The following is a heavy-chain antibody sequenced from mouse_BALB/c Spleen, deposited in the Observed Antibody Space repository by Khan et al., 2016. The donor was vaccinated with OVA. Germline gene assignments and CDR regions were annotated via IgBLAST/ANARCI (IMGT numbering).Heavy chain of an antibody. J-gene: IGHJ4*01. CDR3: ARAYFRYDGYYAMDY. D-gene: IGHD2-14*01. V-gene: IGHV2-6-4*01. Sequence: VELVESGPGLVVPSQSLSITCTVSGFSLSRYNIHWVRQPPGKGLEWLGMIWGGGGTDYNSTLKSRLSIRKDNSKSQVLLKMNSLQADDTAMYYCARAYFRYDGYYAMDYWGQGTSITVSS. CDR1: GFSLSRYN. CDR2: IWGGGGT.